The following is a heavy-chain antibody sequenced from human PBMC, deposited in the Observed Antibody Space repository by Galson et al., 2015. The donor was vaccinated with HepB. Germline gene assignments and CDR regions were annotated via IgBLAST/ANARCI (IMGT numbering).Heavy chain of an antibody. CDR3: AIRREYDSVVWFDP. CDR2: IYYSGST. Sequence: TLSLTCTVSGGSISSGAYYWSWIRQHPGKGLEWIGYIYYSGSTYYNPSLKSRVTISVDTSKNQFSLKLSSVTAADTAMYYCAIRREYDSVVWFDPWGQGTLVTVSS. CDR1: GGSISSGAYY. J-gene: IGHJ5*02. D-gene: IGHD3-22*01. V-gene: IGHV4-31*03.